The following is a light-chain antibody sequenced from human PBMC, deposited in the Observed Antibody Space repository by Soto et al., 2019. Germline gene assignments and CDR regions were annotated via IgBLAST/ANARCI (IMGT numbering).Light chain of an antibody. J-gene: IGLJ3*02. CDR2: EVS. V-gene: IGLV2-14*01. CDR1: SSDVGGYNY. CDR3: CSYSSSGTRV. Sequence: QSVLTQPASVSGSPGQSITISCTGTSSDVGGYNYVSWYQQHPGKAPKLMIYEVSNRPSGVSNRFSGSKSGNTASLTISGLQAEDEADYYCCSYSSSGTRVFGGGTQLTVL.